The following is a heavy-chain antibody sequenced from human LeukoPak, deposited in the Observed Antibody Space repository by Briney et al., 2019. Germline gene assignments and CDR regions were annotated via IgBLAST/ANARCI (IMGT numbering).Heavy chain of an antibody. CDR1: DGSISDYY. CDR2: FYNSGRS. CDR3: TRGAGWLIDY. J-gene: IGHJ4*02. Sequence: SETLSLTCTVSDGSISDYYRGWIRQPPGKGLEWIGYFYNSGRSTYNPSLKSRVTISADTSKNHFSLKLKSVTTADTAVYYCTRGAGWLIDYWGQGILVTVSS. D-gene: IGHD3-16*01. V-gene: IGHV4-59*01.